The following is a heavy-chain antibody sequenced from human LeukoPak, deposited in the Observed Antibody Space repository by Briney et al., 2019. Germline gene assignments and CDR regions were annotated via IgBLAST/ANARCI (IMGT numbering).Heavy chain of an antibody. D-gene: IGHD3-22*01. V-gene: IGHV1-24*01. J-gene: IGHJ4*02. CDR1: GYTLTELS. CDR2: FDPEDGET. Sequence: ASVKVSCKVSGYTLTELSMHWVRQAPPKGLEWMGGFDPEDGETIYAQKFQGRVTMTEDTSTDTAYMELSSLRSEDTAVYYCATPYDSSGYYLYYFDYWGQGTLVTVSS. CDR3: ATPYDSSGYYLYYFDY.